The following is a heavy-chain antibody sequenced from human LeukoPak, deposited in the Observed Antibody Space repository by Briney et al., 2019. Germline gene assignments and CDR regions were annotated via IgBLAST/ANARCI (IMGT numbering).Heavy chain of an antibody. D-gene: IGHD6-13*01. J-gene: IGHJ4*02. CDR2: ISYDGSNK. V-gene: IGHV3-30-3*01. CDR1: GFTFSSYA. CDR3: AKDRGSSWATPFDY. Sequence: PGGSLRLSCAASGFTFSSYAMHWVRQAPGKGLEWVAVISYDGSNKYYADSVKGRFTISRDNSKNTLYLQMNSLRAEDTAVYYCAKDRGSSWATPFDYWGQGTLVTVSS.